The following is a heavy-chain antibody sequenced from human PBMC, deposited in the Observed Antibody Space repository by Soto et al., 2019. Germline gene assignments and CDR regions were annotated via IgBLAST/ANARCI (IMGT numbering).Heavy chain of an antibody. V-gene: IGHV4-61*01. CDR2: FYYSGST. D-gene: IGHD1-1*01. Sequence: SETLSLTCTVSGGSVSGGSYFWSWVRQPPGKGLEWIGYFYYSGSTKYNPSLKSRVTIFEDTSKNRFSLKLNSVTAADTAVYYCAREGRMGTFDYWGQGALVTVSS. J-gene: IGHJ4*02. CDR3: AREGRMGTFDY. CDR1: GGSVSGGSYF.